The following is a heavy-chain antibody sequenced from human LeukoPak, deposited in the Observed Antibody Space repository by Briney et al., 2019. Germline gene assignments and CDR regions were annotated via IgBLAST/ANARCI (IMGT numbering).Heavy chain of an antibody. J-gene: IGHJ4*02. CDR1: GFTFSDYY. V-gene: IGHV3-11*01. D-gene: IGHD5-12*01. CDR2: ISSSGSTI. Sequence: PGGSLRLSCAASGFTFSDYYMSWIRQAPGKGLEWVSYISSSGSTIYYADSVKGRFTISRDNAKNSLYLQMNSLRAEDTAVYYCARARWPRFSSYYFDYWGQGTLVTVSS. CDR3: ARARWPRFSSYYFDY.